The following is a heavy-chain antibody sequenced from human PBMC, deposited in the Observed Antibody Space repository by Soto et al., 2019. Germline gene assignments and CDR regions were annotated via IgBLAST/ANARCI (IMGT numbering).Heavy chain of an antibody. CDR2: ISPNHGIA. J-gene: IGHJ6*03. CDR3: ARAPTEDGYYYYYMDV. V-gene: IGHV1-69*04. Sequence: GASVKVSCKASGYTFTSYGISWVRQAPGQGLEWMGRISPNHGIANYAQKLQGRVTITADKSTSTAYMELSSLRSEDTAVYYCARAPTEDGYYYYYMDVWGKGTTVTVSS. CDR1: GYTFTSYG. D-gene: IGHD4-17*01.